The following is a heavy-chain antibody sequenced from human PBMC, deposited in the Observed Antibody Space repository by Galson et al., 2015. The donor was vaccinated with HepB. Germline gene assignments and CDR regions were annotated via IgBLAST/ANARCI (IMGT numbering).Heavy chain of an antibody. CDR3: ASPPIGYYLYGMDV. J-gene: IGHJ6*02. Sequence: SLRLSCAASGFTFSSYSMNWVRQAPGKGLEWVSYISSSSSTIYYADSVKGRFTISRDNAKNSLYLQMNSLRAEDTAVYYCASPPIGYYLYGMDVWGQGTTVTVSS. V-gene: IGHV3-48*04. D-gene: IGHD3-22*01. CDR2: ISSSSSTI. CDR1: GFTFSSYS.